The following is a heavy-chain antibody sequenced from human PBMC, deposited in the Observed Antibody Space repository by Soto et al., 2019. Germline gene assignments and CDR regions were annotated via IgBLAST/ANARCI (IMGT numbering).Heavy chain of an antibody. D-gene: IGHD3-3*01. CDR1: GGSISSSSYY. J-gene: IGHJ5*02. CDR2: IYYSGST. CDR3: ARHIYDFWSGGWFDP. V-gene: IGHV4-39*01. Sequence: QLQLQESGPGLVKPSETLSLTCTVSGGSISSSSYYWGWIRQPPGKGLEWIGSIYYSGSTYYNPSLKSRVTISVDTSKNQFSLKLSSVTAADTAVYYCARHIYDFWSGGWFDPWGQGTLVTVSS.